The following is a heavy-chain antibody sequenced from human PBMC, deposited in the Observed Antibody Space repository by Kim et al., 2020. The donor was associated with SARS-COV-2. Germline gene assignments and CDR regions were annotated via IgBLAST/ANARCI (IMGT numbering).Heavy chain of an antibody. CDR1: GGSFSGYY. Sequence: SETLSLTCAVYGGSFSGYYWRWIRQPPGKGLEWIGEINHSGSTNYNPSLKSRVTISVDTSKNQFSLKLSSVTAADTAVYYCARGGVVTMIVVVRTNWFDPWGQGTLVTVSS. J-gene: IGHJ5*02. CDR3: ARGGVVTMIVVVRTNWFDP. CDR2: INHSGST. D-gene: IGHD3-22*01. V-gene: IGHV4-34*01.